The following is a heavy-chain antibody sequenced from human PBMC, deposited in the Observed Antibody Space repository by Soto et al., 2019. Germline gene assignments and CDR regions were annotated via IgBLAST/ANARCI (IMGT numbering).Heavy chain of an antibody. CDR2: IRSKAYGGTT. V-gene: IGHV3-49*03. J-gene: IGHJ5*02. D-gene: IGHD3-3*01. CDR1: GFTFGDYA. Sequence: GGSLRLSCTASGFTFGDYAMSWFRQAPGKGLEWVGFIRSKAYGGTTEYAASVKGRFTISRDDSKSIAYLQMNSLKTEDTAVYYCTRAWSGYYMGWFDPWGQGTLVTVSS. CDR3: TRAWSGYYMGWFDP.